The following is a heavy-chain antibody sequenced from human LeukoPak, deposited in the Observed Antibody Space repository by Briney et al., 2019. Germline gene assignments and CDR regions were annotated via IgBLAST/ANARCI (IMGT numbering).Heavy chain of an antibody. CDR1: YRFTDYW. CDR2: VYPGDSGS. CDR3: ARQGPDIPFDR. V-gene: IGHV5-51*01. Sequence: GESLKISCEYRFTDYWIGWVRQMPGKGLEWMGTVYPGDSGSIYGPSFQGQVTMSVDKSIKTAYLQWTTLKASDTAMYYCARQGPDIPFDRWGQGTMVTVSS. J-gene: IGHJ3*02. D-gene: IGHD2-15*01.